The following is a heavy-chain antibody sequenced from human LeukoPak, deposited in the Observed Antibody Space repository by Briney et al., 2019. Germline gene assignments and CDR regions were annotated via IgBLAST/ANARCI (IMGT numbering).Heavy chain of an antibody. J-gene: IGHJ4*02. V-gene: IGHV3-7*01. D-gene: IGHD5-12*01. Sequence: GGSLRLSCAASGFTFSSYWMSWVRQAPGKGLEWVANIKHDGSEKYYVASVKGRFTISKDNAKNSLFLQMNNLRGEDTAVYYCVKGRGGYVKYKTFDYWGQGTPVTVSS. CDR3: VKGRGGYVKYKTFDY. CDR1: GFTFSSYW. CDR2: IKHDGSEK.